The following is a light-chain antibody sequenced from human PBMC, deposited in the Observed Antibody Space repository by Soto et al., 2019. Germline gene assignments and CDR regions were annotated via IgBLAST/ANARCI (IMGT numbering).Light chain of an antibody. CDR1: QSVSSN. V-gene: IGKV3-20*01. Sequence: EIVMTQAPATLSVSPGERATLSCRASQSVSSNLAWYQQKPPQAPRLPXYGASNRATGIPDRFSGSGSGTDIIINISKLEPEDFAVYYCLQYGSSGTFGQGTKVDI. CDR3: LQYGSSGT. J-gene: IGKJ1*01. CDR2: GAS.